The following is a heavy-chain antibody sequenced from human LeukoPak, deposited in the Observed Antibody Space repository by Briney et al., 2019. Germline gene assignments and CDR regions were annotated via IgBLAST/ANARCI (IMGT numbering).Heavy chain of an antibody. Sequence: SETLSLTCTVSGGSISSSNYYWGWIRQPPGKGLEWIGSIYYSGGTYYNPSLKSRVTISVDTSKNQFSLKVSSVTAADTAVYYCARSYGSGSSAGYWGQGTLVTVSS. V-gene: IGHV4-39*01. J-gene: IGHJ4*02. D-gene: IGHD3-10*01. CDR3: ARSYGSGSSAGY. CDR2: IYYSGGT. CDR1: GGSISSSNYY.